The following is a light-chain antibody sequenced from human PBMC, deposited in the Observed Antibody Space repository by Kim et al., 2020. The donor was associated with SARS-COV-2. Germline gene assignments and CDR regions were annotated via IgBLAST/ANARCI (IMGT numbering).Light chain of an antibody. CDR1: SGHSSYA. V-gene: IGLV4-69*01. Sequence: QLVLTQSPSASASLGASVKLTCTLSSGHSSYAIAWHQQQPEKGPRYLMKLNSDGSHSKGDGSPDRFSGSSSGAERYLTISSLQSEDEADYYFQTWGTDNWVFGGGTQLTVL. CDR3: QTWGTDNWV. J-gene: IGLJ3*02. CDR2: LNSDGSH.